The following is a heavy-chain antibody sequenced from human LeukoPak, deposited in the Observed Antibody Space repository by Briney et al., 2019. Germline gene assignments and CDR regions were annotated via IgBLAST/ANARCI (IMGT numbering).Heavy chain of an antibody. D-gene: IGHD1-26*01. V-gene: IGHV4-39*07. Sequence: SETLSLTCTVSGGAISSSSYYWGWIRQPPGKGLEWIGSIIYSGSTYYNPSLGSRVSISVDTSKTEFSLELNSVTGADTAVYFCARGFAGTYYTDGFDIWGQGTIVTVSS. CDR3: ARGFAGTYYTDGFDI. CDR1: GGAISSSSYY. J-gene: IGHJ3*02. CDR2: IIYSGST.